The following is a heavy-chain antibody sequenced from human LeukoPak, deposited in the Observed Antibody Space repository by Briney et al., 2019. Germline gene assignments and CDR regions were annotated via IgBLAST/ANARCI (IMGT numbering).Heavy chain of an antibody. CDR3: ARVLPGIAAAGTDFDY. J-gene: IGHJ4*02. CDR2: IYSNGRT. CDR1: GFTVSSNY. Sequence: GGSLRLSCAASGFTVSSNYMSWVRQAPGKGLEWVSVIYSNGRTTYADSVKGRFIISRDNSKNTLNLQMNSLRDEDTAVYYCARVLPGIAAAGTDFDYWGQGTLVTVSS. D-gene: IGHD6-13*01. V-gene: IGHV3-66*01.